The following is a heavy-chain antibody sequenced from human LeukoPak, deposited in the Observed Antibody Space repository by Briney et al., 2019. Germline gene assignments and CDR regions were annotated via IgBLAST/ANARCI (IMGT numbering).Heavy chain of an antibody. CDR2: IASDGSST. Sequence: GGSLRLSCAASGFTFSSYWMNWVRQAPGKGLVWVSRIASDGSSTTYADSVKGRFSISRDNAKNTLYLQMNSLRVEDAAVYYCARGRPHGNDYWGQGTLVTVSS. J-gene: IGHJ4*02. D-gene: IGHD4-23*01. CDR1: GFTFSSYW. V-gene: IGHV3-74*01. CDR3: ARGRPHGNDY.